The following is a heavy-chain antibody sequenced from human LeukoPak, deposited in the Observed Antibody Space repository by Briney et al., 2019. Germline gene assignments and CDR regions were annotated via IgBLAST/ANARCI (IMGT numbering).Heavy chain of an antibody. J-gene: IGHJ4*02. CDR3: ARAPTSPTFGSGSYFDY. V-gene: IGHV5-51*01. D-gene: IGHD3-10*01. Sequence: NSGESLKISCKGSGYSFTSYWVGWVRQMPGRGLEWMGIIYPGDSDTRYSPSFQGQVTISADKSISTAYLQWSSLTASDTAVYYCARAPTSPTFGSGSYFDYWGQGTLVTVSS. CDR1: GYSFTSYW. CDR2: IYPGDSDT.